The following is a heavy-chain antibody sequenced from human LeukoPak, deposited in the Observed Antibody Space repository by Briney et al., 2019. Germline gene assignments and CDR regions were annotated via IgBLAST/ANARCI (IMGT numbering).Heavy chain of an antibody. CDR2: IYSGGST. V-gene: IGHV3-66*01. CDR3: AREGAAAGTNGYYFDY. J-gene: IGHJ4*02. Sequence: GGSLRLSCAASGFTVSSNYMSWVRQAPGKGLEWVSVIYSGGSTYYADSVKGRFTISRDNSKNTLYLQMNSLRAEDAAVYYCAREGAAAGTNGYYFDYWGQGTLVTVSS. D-gene: IGHD6-13*01. CDR1: GFTVSSNY.